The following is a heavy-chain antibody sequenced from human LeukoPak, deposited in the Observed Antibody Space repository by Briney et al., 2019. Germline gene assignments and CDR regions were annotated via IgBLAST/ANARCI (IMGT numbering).Heavy chain of an antibody. Sequence: ASVKVSCKASGYTFTSYAMHWVRQAPGQRLEWMGWINAGNGNTKYSQKFRGRVTMTRDTSTSTVYMELSSLRSEDTAVYYCARGASYYYDSSGYGESWGQGTMVTVSS. D-gene: IGHD3-22*01. CDR1: GYTFTSYA. CDR2: INAGNGNT. CDR3: ARGASYYYDSSGYGES. V-gene: IGHV1-3*01. J-gene: IGHJ3*01.